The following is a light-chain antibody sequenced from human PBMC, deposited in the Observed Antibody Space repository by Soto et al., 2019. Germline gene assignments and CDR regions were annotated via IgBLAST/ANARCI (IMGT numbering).Light chain of an antibody. V-gene: IGLV2-14*01. CDR3: SSYTSSSTRIV. CDR1: SSDVGGYNY. CDR2: DDS. Sequence: QSVLTQPASVSGSPGQSITISRTGTSSDVGGYNYVSWYQQHPGKAPKLMIYDDSNQPSGVSNRFSGSKYGNTASLTIFGLQAEDEADYYCSSYTSSSTRIVFGTGTKVTVL. J-gene: IGLJ1*01.